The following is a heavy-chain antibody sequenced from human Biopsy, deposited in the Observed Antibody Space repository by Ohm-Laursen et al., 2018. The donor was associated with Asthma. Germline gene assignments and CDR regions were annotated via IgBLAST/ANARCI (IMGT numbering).Heavy chain of an antibody. CDR1: GGSISSFY. Sequence: PPGTLSLTCSVYGGSISSFYWSWIRQSPEKGLEWMGYVYWTGSTNYNPSLKSRVTMSVDTSKNRIFLELTPVTAADTAIYYCVRAVRNEQWLAPFDYWGQGKPVTVSS. V-gene: IGHV4-59*01. CDR2: VYWTGST. D-gene: IGHD6-19*01. CDR3: VRAVRNEQWLAPFDY. J-gene: IGHJ4*02.